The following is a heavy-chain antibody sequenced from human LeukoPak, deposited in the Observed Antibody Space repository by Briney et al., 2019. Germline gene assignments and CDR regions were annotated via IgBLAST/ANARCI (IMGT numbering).Heavy chain of an antibody. J-gene: IGHJ4*02. CDR3: ASYYDYVWGSYRYTRGPFDY. V-gene: IGHV3-23*01. CDR2: ISGSGGST. Sequence: GGSLRLSCAASGFTFSSYAMSWVRQAPGEGLEWVSAISGSGGSTYYADSVKGRFTISRDNAKNSLYLQMNSLRAEDTAVYYCASYYDYVWGSYRYTRGPFDYWGQGTLVTVSS. D-gene: IGHD3-16*02. CDR1: GFTFSSYA.